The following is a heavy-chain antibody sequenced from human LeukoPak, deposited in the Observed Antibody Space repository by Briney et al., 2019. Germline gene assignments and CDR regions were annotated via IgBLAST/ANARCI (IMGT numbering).Heavy chain of an antibody. D-gene: IGHD6-13*01. J-gene: IGHJ4*02. Sequence: SVKVSCKASGYTFTGYYMHWVRQAPGQGLEWMGWINPNSGGTNYAQKFQGRVTMTRDTSISTAYMELSRLRSDDTAVYYCARGQQQLAGFIDYWGQGTLVTVSS. V-gene: IGHV1-2*02. CDR2: INPNSGGT. CDR1: GYTFTGYY. CDR3: ARGQQQLAGFIDY.